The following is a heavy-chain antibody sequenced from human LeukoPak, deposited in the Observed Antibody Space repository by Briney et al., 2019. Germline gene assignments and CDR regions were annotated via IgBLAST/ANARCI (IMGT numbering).Heavy chain of an antibody. Sequence: SETLSLTCTVSGGSISSGGNYWSWIRQPPGKGLEWIGYIFHSGSTYYNPSLKSRVTISVAMSNNQFSLKLSSVTAAETAVYYCARHGGLVRGFSDAFDIWGQGTMVTVSS. CDR2: IFHSGST. CDR1: GGSISSGGNY. D-gene: IGHD3-10*01. CDR3: ARHGGLVRGFSDAFDI. J-gene: IGHJ3*02. V-gene: IGHV4-30-2*01.